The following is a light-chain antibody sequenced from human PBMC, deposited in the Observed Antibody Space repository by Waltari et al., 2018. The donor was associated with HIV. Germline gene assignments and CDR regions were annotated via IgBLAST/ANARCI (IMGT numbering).Light chain of an antibody. Sequence: QSVLTQPPSVSGAPGQRVPISCPGTSSNIAAGYDVHWYQQLPGTAPTVLLHGNNNRPAVVPDRFSGSTSGTSASLAFTGLEAGYEADYNCQAYHNSLSGSIFGEGTTLTVL. CDR3: QAYHNSLSGSI. V-gene: IGLV1-40*01. J-gene: IGLJ2*01. CDR1: SSNIAAGYD. CDR2: GNN.